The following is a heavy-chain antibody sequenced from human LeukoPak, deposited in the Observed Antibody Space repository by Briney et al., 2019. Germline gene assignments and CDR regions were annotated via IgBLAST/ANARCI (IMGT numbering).Heavy chain of an antibody. CDR2: IYYSGNT. J-gene: IGHJ4*02. V-gene: IGHV4-39*01. D-gene: IGHD2/OR15-2a*01. CDR3: ARGSNVIDY. CDR1: DGSISRSSYY. Sequence: SETLSLTCTVSDGSISRSSYYWGWIRQPPGKGLEWIGSIYYSGNTYSNPSLKSRVTISVDTSKNQFSLRLTSVTAADTAVYYCARGSNVIDYWGQGTLVTVSS.